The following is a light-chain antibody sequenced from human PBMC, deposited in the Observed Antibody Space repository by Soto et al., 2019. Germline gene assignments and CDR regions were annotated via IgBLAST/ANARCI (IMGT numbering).Light chain of an antibody. CDR2: ENN. CDR1: SSNIGNNY. CDR3: GSWDSSLSAGM. J-gene: IGLJ3*02. Sequence: QSVLTQPPSVSAAPGQKLTISCSGSSSNIGNNYVSWYQHLPGTAPKLLIYENNKRPSGIPDRFSASKSGTSATLGITGRQTGDEADYYCGSWDSSLSAGMFGGGTQLTVL. V-gene: IGLV1-51*02.